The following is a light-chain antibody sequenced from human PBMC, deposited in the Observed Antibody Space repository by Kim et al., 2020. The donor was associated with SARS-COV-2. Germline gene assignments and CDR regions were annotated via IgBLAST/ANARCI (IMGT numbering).Light chain of an antibody. Sequence: GHSVTISCTGTISDVGGYNSVSWYQQHPGKAPKLMIYDVSNRPSGVSNRFSGSKSGNTASLTISGLQAEDEADYYCSSYTSSSTGVFGGGTKLTVL. V-gene: IGLV2-14*03. CDR2: DVS. CDR1: ISDVGGYNS. CDR3: SSYTSSSTGV. J-gene: IGLJ3*02.